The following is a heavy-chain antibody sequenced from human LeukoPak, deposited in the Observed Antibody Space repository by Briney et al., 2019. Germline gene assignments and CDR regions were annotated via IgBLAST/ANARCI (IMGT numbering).Heavy chain of an antibody. CDR1: GESMRTGGYY. Sequence: PSETLSLTCSVSGESMRTGGYYWTGIRQHPGKGLEWIGYIYYSGSTYYNPSLKDRISMSVDTSNNRFSVKLTAVTAADTAVYFCARGDGSHSYAKGFDIWGQGTLVTVSS. D-gene: IGHD3-16*01. CDR3: ARGDGSHSYAKGFDI. CDR2: IYYSGST. J-gene: IGHJ3*02. V-gene: IGHV4-31*03.